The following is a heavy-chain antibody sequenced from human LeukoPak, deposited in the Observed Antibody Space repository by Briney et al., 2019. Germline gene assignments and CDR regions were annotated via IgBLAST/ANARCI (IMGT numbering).Heavy chain of an antibody. V-gene: IGHV4-61*02. Sequence: SETLSLTCTVSGGSISSGSYYWSWIRQPAGKGLEWIGRIYTSGSTNYNPSLKSRVTISVDTSKNQFSLKLSSVTAADTAVYYCARTSSSGLVGGYYFDYWGQGTLVTVSS. CDR2: IYTSGST. CDR3: ARTSSSGLVGGYYFDY. D-gene: IGHD6-19*01. J-gene: IGHJ4*02. CDR1: GGSISSGSYY.